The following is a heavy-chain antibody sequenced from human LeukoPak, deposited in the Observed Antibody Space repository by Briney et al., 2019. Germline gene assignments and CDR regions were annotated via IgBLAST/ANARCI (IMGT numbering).Heavy chain of an antibody. J-gene: IGHJ6*02. Sequence: GGSLRLSCAASGFTFSTYGVHWVRQAPGKGLEWVAVISYDGSNKYYADSVKGRFTISRDNSKNTLYLQMNSLRAEDTAVYHCAKALLTGTYYYCAMDVWGQGTTVTVSS. D-gene: IGHD1-20*01. CDR2: ISYDGSNK. V-gene: IGHV3-30*18. CDR3: AKALLTGTYYYCAMDV. CDR1: GFTFSTYG.